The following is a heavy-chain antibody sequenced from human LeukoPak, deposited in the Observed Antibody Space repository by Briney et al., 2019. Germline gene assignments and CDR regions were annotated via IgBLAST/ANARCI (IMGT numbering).Heavy chain of an antibody. CDR3: ARGEQLYFDY. CDR2: ISYDGSNK. J-gene: IGHJ4*02. CDR1: GFTFSSYA. Sequence: GGSLRLSCAASGFTFSSYAMHWVRQAPGKGLEWVAVISYDGSNKYYADSVKGRFTISRDNSKNTLYLQMNSLRAEDTAVYYCARGEQLYFDYWGQGTLVTVSS. D-gene: IGHD6-13*01. V-gene: IGHV3-30*04.